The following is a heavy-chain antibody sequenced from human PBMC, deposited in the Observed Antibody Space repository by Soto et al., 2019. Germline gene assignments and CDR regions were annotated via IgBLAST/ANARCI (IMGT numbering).Heavy chain of an antibody. Sequence: SVKVSCKASGGTFSSYAISWVRQAPGQGLEWMGGIIPIFGTANYAQKFQGRVTITADESTSTAYMELSSLRSEDTAVYYCARVSEAIAAPREEANWLDPWGQGTLVTVSS. V-gene: IGHV1-69*13. CDR3: ARVSEAIAAPREEANWLDP. J-gene: IGHJ5*02. D-gene: IGHD6-13*01. CDR1: GGTFSSYA. CDR2: IIPIFGTA.